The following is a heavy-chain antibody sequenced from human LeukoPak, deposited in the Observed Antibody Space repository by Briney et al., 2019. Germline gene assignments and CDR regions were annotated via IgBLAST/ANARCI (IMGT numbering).Heavy chain of an antibody. CDR3: ASGSSAHGPRLDY. CDR2: IYYSGST. V-gene: IGHV4-39*07. J-gene: IGHJ4*02. CDR1: GGSISSSSYS. Sequence: PSETLSLTCTVSGGSISSSSYSWGWIRQPPGKGLEWVGSIYYSGSTYYNPSLKSRVTISVDTSKNQFSLKLSSVTAADTAVYYCASGSSAHGPRLDYWGQGTLVTVSS. D-gene: IGHD5-24*01.